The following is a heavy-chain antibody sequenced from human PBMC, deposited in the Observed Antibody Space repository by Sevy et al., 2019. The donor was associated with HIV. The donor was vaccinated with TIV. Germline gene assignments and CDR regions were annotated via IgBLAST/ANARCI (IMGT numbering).Heavy chain of an antibody. J-gene: IGHJ4*02. CDR3: ARDPPGIYFSSWYLDY. CDR2: ISGSGTSR. Sequence: GGYLRLSCAASGFTFSDYYMNWIRQAPGKGLEWVSYISGSGTSRQYANFVKGRFTISRDNAKNSRYLEMTSLRVEDTAVYYCARDPPGIYFSSWYLDYWGQGILVTVSS. D-gene: IGHD6-13*01. CDR1: GFTFSDYY. V-gene: IGHV3-11*01.